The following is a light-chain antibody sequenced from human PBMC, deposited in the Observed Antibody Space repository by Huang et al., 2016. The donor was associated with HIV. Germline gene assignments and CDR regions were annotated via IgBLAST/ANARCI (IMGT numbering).Light chain of an antibody. CDR3: QQTDNIPRT. J-gene: IGKJ1*01. V-gene: IGKV1-39*01. CDR1: QSIRKF. CDR2: SAS. Sequence: DTQMTQSPSSLSASVGDRVTIACRASQSIRKFLNWYQQKPGEAPKLLMHSASRLQSRVPSRFSGSGSGTDFTLTITSLQPEDFATYYCQQTDNIPRTFGQGTKVVIK.